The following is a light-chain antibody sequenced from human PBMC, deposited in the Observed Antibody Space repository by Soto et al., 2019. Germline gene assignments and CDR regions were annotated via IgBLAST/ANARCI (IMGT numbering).Light chain of an antibody. CDR2: DAS. CDR3: QQYSSYWT. V-gene: IGKV1-5*01. Sequence: DIQMTQSPSTLSASVGDRVTITCRASQTINSWLAWYQQKPGKAPRLLIYDASGLESGVPSRFSGSGSGTEFTLTISSLQPDDFATYYCQQYSSYWTFGQGTKVEIK. J-gene: IGKJ1*01. CDR1: QTINSW.